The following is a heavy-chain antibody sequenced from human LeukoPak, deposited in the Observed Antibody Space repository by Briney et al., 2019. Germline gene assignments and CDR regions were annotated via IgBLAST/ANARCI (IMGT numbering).Heavy chain of an antibody. V-gene: IGHV3-30-3*01. Sequence: QAGGSLRLSCAASGFTFSSYAMHWVRRAPGKGLEWVAVISYDGSNKYYADSVEGRFTISRDNSRNTLYLQMNTLRAEDMAVYYCARDLQARSCGDSPSDYGMDVWGQGTTVIVSS. D-gene: IGHD4-17*01. CDR3: ARDLQARSCGDSPSDYGMDV. J-gene: IGHJ6*02. CDR2: ISYDGSNK. CDR1: GFTFSSYA.